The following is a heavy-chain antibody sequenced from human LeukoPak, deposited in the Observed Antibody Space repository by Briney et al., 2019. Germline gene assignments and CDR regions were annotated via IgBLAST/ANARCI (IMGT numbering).Heavy chain of an antibody. J-gene: IGHJ6*04. CDR3: ARHPIVVVPAGAYYYYYGMDV. Sequence: SVKVSCKASGGTFSSYAISWGRQAPGQGLEWMGGIIPIFGTANYAQKFQGRVTITADESTSTAYMELSSLRSEDTAVYYCARHPIVVVPAGAYYYYYGMDVWGKGTTVTVSS. V-gene: IGHV1-69*13. D-gene: IGHD2-2*01. CDR1: GGTFSSYA. CDR2: IIPIFGTA.